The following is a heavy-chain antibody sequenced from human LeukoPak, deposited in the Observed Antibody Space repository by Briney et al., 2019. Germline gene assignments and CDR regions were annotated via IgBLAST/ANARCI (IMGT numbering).Heavy chain of an antibody. Sequence: ASVKVSCKASGYTFTSYAMNWVRQAPGQGLEWMGWINTNTGNPTYAQGFTGRFVFSLDTSVGTAYLQISSLKAEDTAVYYCARLPGEVVPAAHHFGMDVWGQGTTVTVSS. CDR1: GYTFTSYA. V-gene: IGHV7-4-1*02. CDR3: ARLPGEVVPAAHHFGMDV. CDR2: INTNTGNP. J-gene: IGHJ6*02. D-gene: IGHD2-2*01.